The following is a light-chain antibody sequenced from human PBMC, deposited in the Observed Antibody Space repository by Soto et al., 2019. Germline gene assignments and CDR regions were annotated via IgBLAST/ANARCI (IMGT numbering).Light chain of an antibody. V-gene: IGLV1-44*01. Sequence: QSVLTQPPSASGTPGQRATISCCGSNSNIGSDIVNCYQLLPGAAPEVLINTTNRPSGVPDRFSASKSGSSASLAITGLQAEDEADYYCQSYDSSLLSAPYSFGTGTKVTVL. CDR1: NSNIGSDI. CDR2: TTN. CDR3: QSYDSSLLSAPYS. J-gene: IGLJ1*01.